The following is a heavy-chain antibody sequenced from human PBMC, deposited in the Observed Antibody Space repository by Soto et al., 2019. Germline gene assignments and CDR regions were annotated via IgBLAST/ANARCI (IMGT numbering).Heavy chain of an antibody. J-gene: IGHJ4*02. CDR3: ARDQRAGIAVAGTLDY. Sequence: RGSLRLSCAASGFTFSSYGMHWVRQAPGKGLEWVAVIWYDGSNKYYADSVKGRFTISRDNSKNTLYLQMNSLRAEDTAVYYCARDQRAGIAVAGTLDYWGQGTLVTVSS. V-gene: IGHV3-33*01. CDR2: IWYDGSNK. CDR1: GFTFSSYG. D-gene: IGHD6-19*01.